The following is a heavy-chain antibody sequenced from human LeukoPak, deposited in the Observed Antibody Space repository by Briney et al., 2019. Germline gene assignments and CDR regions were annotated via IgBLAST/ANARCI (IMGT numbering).Heavy chain of an antibody. CDR1: GFSFNSDW. J-gene: IGHJ4*02. D-gene: IGHD3-16*01. CDR3: TRRLDD. Sequence: GGSLRLSCAASGFSFNSDWMDWVRQAPGKGLEWVANIKHDESEKNYLDSVKGRSTISRDNAQNSLYLQMNGLRVEDTAVYYCTRRLDDWGQGTLVTVSS. V-gene: IGHV3-7*01. CDR2: IKHDESEK.